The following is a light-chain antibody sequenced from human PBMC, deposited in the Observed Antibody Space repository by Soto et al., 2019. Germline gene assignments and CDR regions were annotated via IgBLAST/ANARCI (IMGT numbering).Light chain of an antibody. CDR3: SSYTSSSTYV. Sequence: QSALTQPASASGSPGQSITISCTGTSSDVGGYNYVSWYQQHPGKAPKLMIYEVSNRPSGVSNRFSGSKSGNTASLAISGLQAEDEADYYCSSYTSSSTYVFGTGTKVTV. V-gene: IGLV2-14*01. J-gene: IGLJ1*01. CDR2: EVS. CDR1: SSDVGGYNY.